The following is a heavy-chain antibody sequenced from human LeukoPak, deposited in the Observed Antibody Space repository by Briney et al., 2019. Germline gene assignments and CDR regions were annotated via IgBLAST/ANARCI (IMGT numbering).Heavy chain of an antibody. V-gene: IGHV3-30*02. J-gene: IGHJ4*02. D-gene: IGHD5-24*01. Sequence: GGSLRLSCAASGFTFSSYGMHWVRQAPGKGLEWVAFIRYDGSNKYYADSVKGRFTISRDNSKNTLYLQMNSLRAEDTAVYYCAKDQPRWLQLDYFDYWGQGTLVTVSS. CDR1: GFTFSSYG. CDR3: AKDQPRWLQLDYFDY. CDR2: IRYDGSNK.